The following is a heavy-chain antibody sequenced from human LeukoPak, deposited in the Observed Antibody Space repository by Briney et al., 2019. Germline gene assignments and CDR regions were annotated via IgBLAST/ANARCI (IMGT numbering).Heavy chain of an antibody. J-gene: IGHJ4*02. CDR2: ISAYNGNT. CDR1: GYTFTSYG. V-gene: IGHV1-18*01. CDR3: VRDFRWSAVTTGGLDY. Sequence: ASVKVSCKASGYTFTSYGISWVRQAPGQGLEWMGWISAYNGNTNYAQKLQGRVTMTTDTSTSTAYMELRSLGSDDTAVYYCVRDFRWSAVTTGGLDYWGQGTLVTVSS. D-gene: IGHD4-17*01.